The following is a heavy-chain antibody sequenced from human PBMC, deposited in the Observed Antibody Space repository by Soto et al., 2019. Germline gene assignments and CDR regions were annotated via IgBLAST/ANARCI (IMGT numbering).Heavy chain of an antibody. CDR1: GYSFTSYW. V-gene: IGHV5-51*01. CDR2: IYPGDSDT. CDR3: ARKTYYYDSSGYYYPYWFDP. Sequence: GESLKISCKGSGYSFTSYWIGWVRQMPGKGLEWMGIIYPGDSDTRYSPSFQGQVTISADKSISTAYLQWSSLKASDTAMYYCARKTYYYDSSGYYYPYWFDPWGQGTLVTVSS. D-gene: IGHD3-22*01. J-gene: IGHJ5*02.